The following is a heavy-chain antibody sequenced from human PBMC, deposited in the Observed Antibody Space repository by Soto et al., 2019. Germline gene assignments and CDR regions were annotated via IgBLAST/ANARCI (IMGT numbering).Heavy chain of an antibody. Sequence: ASVKVSCKASGGTFSSYAISWVRQAPGQGLEWMGGIIPIFGTANYAQKFQGRVTITADESTRTAYMELSSLRSEDTAVYYCASLTKSVIAVAGEYGPAFTHYGMDVWGQGTTVTISS. CDR2: IIPIFGTA. V-gene: IGHV1-69*13. CDR3: ASLTKSVIAVAGEYGPAFTHYGMDV. D-gene: IGHD6-19*01. J-gene: IGHJ6*02. CDR1: GGTFSSYA.